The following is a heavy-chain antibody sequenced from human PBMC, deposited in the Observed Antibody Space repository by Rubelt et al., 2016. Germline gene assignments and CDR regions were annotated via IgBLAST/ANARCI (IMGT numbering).Heavy chain of an antibody. J-gene: IGHJ3*02. V-gene: IGHV3-7*02. Sequence: EVQLVESGGGLVQPGESLRLSCAVSGLTISDYWVGWVRLVPGKGLEWVANINQGGSEQYYADSVKGRFTISRDNAKNSLYLKMNSLRAEDTAVYYCAGVVVTAILDAFDIWGQGTMVTVSS. CDR2: INQGGSEQ. CDR1: GLTISDYW. D-gene: IGHD2-21*02. CDR3: AGVVVTAILDAFDI.